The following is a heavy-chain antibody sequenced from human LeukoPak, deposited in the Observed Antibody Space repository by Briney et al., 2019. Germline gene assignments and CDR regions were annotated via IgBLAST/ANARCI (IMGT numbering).Heavy chain of an antibody. Sequence: SETLSLTCAVYGGSFSGYYRSWIRQPPGKGLEWIGEINHSGSTNYNPSLKSRVTISVDTSKNQFSLKLSSVTAADTAVYYCARRHYYGSGSYYPWGQGTLVTVSS. D-gene: IGHD3-10*01. CDR3: ARRHYYGSGSYYP. CDR1: GGSFSGYY. J-gene: IGHJ5*02. CDR2: INHSGST. V-gene: IGHV4-34*01.